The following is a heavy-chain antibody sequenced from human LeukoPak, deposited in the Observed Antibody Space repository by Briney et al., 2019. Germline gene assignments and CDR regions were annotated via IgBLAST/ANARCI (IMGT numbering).Heavy chain of an antibody. CDR1: GYTFTGYY. V-gene: IGHV1-2*06. Sequence: GASVKVSCEASGYTFTGYYMHWVRQAPGQGLGWMGRINPNSGGTNYAQKFQGRVTMTRDTSISTAYMELSRLRSDDTAVYYCARVRIAVAGTNFDYWGQGTLVTVSS. CDR2: INPNSGGT. J-gene: IGHJ4*02. D-gene: IGHD6-19*01. CDR3: ARVRIAVAGTNFDY.